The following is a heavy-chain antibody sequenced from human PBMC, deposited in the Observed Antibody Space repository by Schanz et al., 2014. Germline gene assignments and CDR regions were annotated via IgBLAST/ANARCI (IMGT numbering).Heavy chain of an antibody. V-gene: IGHV3-23*04. CDR1: GFTFSTYA. D-gene: IGHD3-22*01. CDR2: ISASGGST. J-gene: IGHJ4*02. Sequence: VQLVESGGGLVKPGGSLRLSCAASGFTFSTYAMSWVRQAPGKGLEWVSTISASGGSTYYADSVKGRFTISRDNSKNILYLQMNSLRAEDTAVYYCAKDPSHGDYDYYFDYWGQGTLVTVSS. CDR3: AKDPSHGDYDYYFDY.